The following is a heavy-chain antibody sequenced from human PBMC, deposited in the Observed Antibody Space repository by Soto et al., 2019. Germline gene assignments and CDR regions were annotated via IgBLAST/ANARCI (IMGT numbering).Heavy chain of an antibody. D-gene: IGHD3-22*01. CDR2: ISGSGGST. CDR3: AKSDYYDSSGPGGWFDP. Sequence: PGGSLRLSCAASGFTFSSYAMSWVRQAPGKGPEWVSAISGSGGSTYYADSVKGRFTISRDNSKNTLYLQMNSLRAEDTAVYYCAKSDYYDSSGPGGWFDPWGQGTLVTVSS. V-gene: IGHV3-23*01. J-gene: IGHJ5*02. CDR1: GFTFSSYA.